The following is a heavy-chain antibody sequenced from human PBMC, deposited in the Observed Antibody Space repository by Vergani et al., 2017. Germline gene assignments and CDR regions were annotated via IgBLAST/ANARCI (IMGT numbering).Heavy chain of an antibody. CDR3: ARVQYSSIAFDP. J-gene: IGHJ5*02. D-gene: IGHD6-13*01. CDR1: GFTFSSYS. V-gene: IGHV3-21*01. CDR2: ISSSSSYI. Sequence: EVQLVESGGGLVKPGGSLRLSCAASGFTFSSYSMNWVRQAPGKGLEWVSSISSSSSYIFYADSVKGRFTISRDNAKNSLYLQMNSLRAEDTAVYYCARVQYSSIAFDPWGQGTLVTVSS.